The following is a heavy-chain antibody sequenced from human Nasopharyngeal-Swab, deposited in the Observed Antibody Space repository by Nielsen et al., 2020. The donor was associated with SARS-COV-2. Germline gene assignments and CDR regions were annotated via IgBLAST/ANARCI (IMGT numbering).Heavy chain of an antibody. J-gene: IGHJ4*02. CDR3: ANGIAVFDY. V-gene: IGHV3-23*01. D-gene: IGHD6-19*01. Sequence: WIRQPPGKGLEWVSAISGSGGSTYYADSVKGRFTISRDNSKNTLYLQTNSLRAEDTAVYYCANGIAVFDYWGQGTLVTVSS. CDR2: ISGSGGST.